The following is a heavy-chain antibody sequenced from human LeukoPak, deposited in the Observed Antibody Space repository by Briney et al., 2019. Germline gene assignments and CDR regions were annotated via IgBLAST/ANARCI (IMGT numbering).Heavy chain of an antibody. CDR1: GDSINSYY. Sequence: LETLPLTCTVSGDSINSYYWSWIRQPPGKGLEWIGYIYYSGSTKYNPSIKSRVTISVDTSKNQFSLKLSSVTAADTAVYYCARSLRGYRFATDYWGQGTLVTVSS. CDR3: ARSLRGYRFATDY. D-gene: IGHD5-18*01. V-gene: IGHV4-59*08. J-gene: IGHJ4*02. CDR2: IYYSGST.